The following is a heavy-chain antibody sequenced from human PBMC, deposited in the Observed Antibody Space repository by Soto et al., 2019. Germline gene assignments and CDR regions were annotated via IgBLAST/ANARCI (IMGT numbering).Heavy chain of an antibody. J-gene: IGHJ4*02. Sequence: PVGSLRLSCAASGFTFSTYAMNWVRQFPGRGLEWVSYISSSSSAIDYADSVKGRFTVSRDNAKNSLYLQMNSLRDEDTAVYYCASDRSLGSNWYYYLESWGQGTLVIVSS. CDR3: ASDRSLGSNWYYYLES. D-gene: IGHD3-16*01. CDR1: GFTFSTYA. CDR2: ISSSSSAI. V-gene: IGHV3-48*02.